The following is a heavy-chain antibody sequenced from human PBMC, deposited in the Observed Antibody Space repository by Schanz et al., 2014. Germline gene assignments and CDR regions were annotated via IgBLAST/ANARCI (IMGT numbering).Heavy chain of an antibody. D-gene: IGHD3-10*01. Sequence: QVQLQESGPRLVKPSETLSLTCTVSGVSISSFYWSWIRQSPGQGLEYFGYIYGGGSTSYNPSFIGRVPMTFDPPRNAFPLKLSSVTAADTAVYYCTRMSLRRGDYGGLDVWGQGTTVTVSS. CDR1: GVSISSFY. CDR3: TRMSLRRGDYGGLDV. V-gene: IGHV4-59*08. J-gene: IGHJ6*02. CDR2: IYGGGST.